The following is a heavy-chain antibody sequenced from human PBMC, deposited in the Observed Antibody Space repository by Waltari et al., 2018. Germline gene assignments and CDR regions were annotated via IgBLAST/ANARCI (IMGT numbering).Heavy chain of an antibody. D-gene: IGHD6-13*01. Sequence: QLQLQESGPGLVKPSETLSLTCTVSGGSISSSSYYWGWIRQPPGTGLEGIGIIYYRRGTSYTPSLKSRVTISVDTSKNQFSLKLSSVTAADTAVYYCAIRPSSSWHTFDYWGQGTLVTVSS. CDR1: GGSISSSSYY. V-gene: IGHV4-39*01. CDR3: AIRPSSSWHTFDY. CDR2: IYYRRGT. J-gene: IGHJ4*02.